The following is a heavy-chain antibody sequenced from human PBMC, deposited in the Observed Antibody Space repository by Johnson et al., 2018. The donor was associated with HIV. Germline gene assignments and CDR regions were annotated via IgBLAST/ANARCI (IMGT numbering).Heavy chain of an antibody. V-gene: IGHV3-20*04. Sequence: VQLVESGGGLVQPGGSLRLSCAASGFTVSSNYMSWVRQAPGKGLEWVSGINWNGGSTGYADSVKGRFTISRDNAKNSLYLQMNSLRAEDTALYYCARDRTGGSYPRAFDIWGQGTMLIVSS. J-gene: IGHJ3*02. D-gene: IGHD1-26*01. CDR2: INWNGGST. CDR3: ARDRTGGSYPRAFDI. CDR1: GFTVSSNY.